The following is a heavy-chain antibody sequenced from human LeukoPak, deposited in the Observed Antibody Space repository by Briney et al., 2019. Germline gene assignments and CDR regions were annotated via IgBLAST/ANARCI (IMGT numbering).Heavy chain of an antibody. D-gene: IGHD5-18*01. CDR3: AKDHTVLDTAMVRSVVYFDY. J-gene: IGHJ4*02. CDR2: ISGSGGST. CDR1: GFTCSRCA. Sequence: PGGSLRLSCAASGFTCSRCAMSWVRQAPGKGLEWVSAISGSGGSTYYADSVKGRFTISRDNSKNTLYLQMNSLRAEDTAVYYCAKDHTVLDTAMVRSVVYFDYWGQGTLVTVSS. V-gene: IGHV3-23*01.